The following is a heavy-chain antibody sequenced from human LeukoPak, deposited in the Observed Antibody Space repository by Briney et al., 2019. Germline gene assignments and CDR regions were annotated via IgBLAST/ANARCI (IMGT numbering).Heavy chain of an antibody. D-gene: IGHD6-19*01. V-gene: IGHV4-59*01. CDR2: IYNGDT. J-gene: IGHJ4*02. CDR3: ARVGSGGAWFDF. Sequence: PSETLSLTCTVSGDSISSYYWSWIRQPPGKGLEWIGYIYNGDTNYNSSLKSRVTISVDTSRNQFSLKLSSVTAADTAVYFCARVGSGGAWFDFWGQGTLVTVSS. CDR1: GDSISSYY.